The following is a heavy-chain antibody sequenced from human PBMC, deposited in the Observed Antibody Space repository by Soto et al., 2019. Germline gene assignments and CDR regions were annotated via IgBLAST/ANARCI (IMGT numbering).Heavy chain of an antibody. CDR1: GFTFSSYS. D-gene: IGHD1-26*01. CDR3: ARDLIVGATDAFDI. CDR2: ISSSSSTI. J-gene: IGHJ3*02. Sequence: GGSLRLSCAASGFTFSSYSMNWVRQAPGKGLEWVSYISSSSSTIYYADSVKGRFTISRDNAKNSLYLQMNSLRDEDTAVYYCARDLIVGATDAFDIWGQGTMVTVSS. V-gene: IGHV3-48*02.